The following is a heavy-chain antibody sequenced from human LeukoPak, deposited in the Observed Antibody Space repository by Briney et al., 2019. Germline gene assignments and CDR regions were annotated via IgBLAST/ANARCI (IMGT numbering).Heavy chain of an antibody. Sequence: GGTLRLSCAASGFTFSDYYMSWIRQAPGKGLEWVSYISSSGSTIYYADSVKGRFTISRDNAKNSLYLQMNSLRAEDTAVYYCARVTPDIVASHDAFDIWGQGTMVTVSS. CDR3: ARVTPDIVASHDAFDI. CDR2: ISSSGSTI. J-gene: IGHJ3*02. D-gene: IGHD5-12*01. V-gene: IGHV3-11*01. CDR1: GFTFSDYY.